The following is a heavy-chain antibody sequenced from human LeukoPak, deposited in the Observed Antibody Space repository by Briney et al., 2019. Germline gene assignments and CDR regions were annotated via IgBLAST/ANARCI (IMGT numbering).Heavy chain of an antibody. CDR2: IFHRGSA. J-gene: IGHJ3*02. CDR3: ARARYYDFGRGSIDTFDI. CDR1: GGSVSSGGYY. D-gene: IGHD3-3*01. Sequence: PSETLSLTCSVSGGSVSSGGYYWSWIRQPTGKGPEWIGYIFHRGSASYNPSLRSRVTISLDTSKNQFSLKLSSVSAADTAVYYCARARYYDFGRGSIDTFDIWGQGTMVTVSS. V-gene: IGHV4-30-2*01.